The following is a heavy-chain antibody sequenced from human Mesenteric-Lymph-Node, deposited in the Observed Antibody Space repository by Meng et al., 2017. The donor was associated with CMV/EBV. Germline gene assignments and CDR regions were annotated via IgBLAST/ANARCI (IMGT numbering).Heavy chain of an antibody. CDR1: GGSISNHY. CDR2: IYYSGTT. J-gene: IGHJ4*02. CDR3: AKGGPSSLPFAY. Sequence: SETLSLTCTVSGGSISNHYWSWMRQPPGKGLEWIGFIYYSGTTNYNPSLKSRVTISVDTSKNQFSLRLTSVTAADTAVYYCAKGGPSSLPFAYWGQGTLVTVSS. V-gene: IGHV4-59*11.